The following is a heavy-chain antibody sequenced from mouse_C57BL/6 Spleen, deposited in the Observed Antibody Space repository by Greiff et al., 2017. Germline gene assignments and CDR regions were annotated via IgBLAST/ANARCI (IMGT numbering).Heavy chain of an antibody. CDR1: GYSITSGYY. CDR3: ARHYGSSLYYAMDY. J-gene: IGHJ4*01. Sequence: EVHLVESGPGLVKPSQSLSLTCSVTGYSITSGYYWNWIRQFPGNKLEWMGYISYDGSNNSNPSLKNRISITRDTSKNQFFLKLNSVTTEDTATYYCARHYGSSLYYAMDYWGQGTSVTVSS. V-gene: IGHV3-6*01. CDR2: ISYDGSN. D-gene: IGHD1-1*01.